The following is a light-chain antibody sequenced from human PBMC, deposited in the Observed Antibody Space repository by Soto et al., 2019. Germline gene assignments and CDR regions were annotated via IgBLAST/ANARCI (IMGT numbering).Light chain of an antibody. CDR3: QQRSNWPGT. Sequence: EIVLTQSPATLSLSPGERATLSCRASQSVSSYLAWYQQKPGQAPRLLIYDASNRATGIPARFSGSGSGTDFPLTISSLEPEDFAFYYCQQRSNWPGTFGQGTKVEIK. CDR1: QSVSSY. CDR2: DAS. V-gene: IGKV3-11*01. J-gene: IGKJ1*01.